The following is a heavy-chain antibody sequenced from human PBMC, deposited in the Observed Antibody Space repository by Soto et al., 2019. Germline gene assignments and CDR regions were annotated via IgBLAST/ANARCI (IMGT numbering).Heavy chain of an antibody. J-gene: IGHJ5*02. Sequence: GGSLRLSCAASGFTFDDYAMHWVRQVPGKGLEWVSGISWKSDSIGYADSVKGRFTISRDNAKKTLYLQMSSLRTEDTALYYCAKDRRYSSSWDSVLWFDPWGQGTLVTVSS. D-gene: IGHD6-13*01. CDR3: AKDRRYSSSWDSVLWFDP. CDR2: ISWKSDSI. V-gene: IGHV3-9*01. CDR1: GFTFDDYA.